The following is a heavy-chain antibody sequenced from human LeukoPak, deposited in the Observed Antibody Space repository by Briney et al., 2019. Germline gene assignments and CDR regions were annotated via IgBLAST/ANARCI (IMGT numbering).Heavy chain of an antibody. J-gene: IGHJ3*02. CDR3: ARDSSLMRLQLTDDAFDI. CDR2: ISHDGSNK. Sequence: GGSLRLSCAASGFTFSSYAMHWVRQAPGKGLEWVAVISHDGSNKYYADSVKGRFTISRDNSKNTLYLQMNSLRAEDTAVYYCARDSSLMRLQLTDDAFDIWGQGTMVTVSS. D-gene: IGHD5-24*01. V-gene: IGHV3-30*04. CDR1: GFTFSSYA.